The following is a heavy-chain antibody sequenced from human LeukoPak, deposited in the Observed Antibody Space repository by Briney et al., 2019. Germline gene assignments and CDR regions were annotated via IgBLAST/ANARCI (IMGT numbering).Heavy chain of an antibody. V-gene: IGHV3-74*01. J-gene: IGHJ4*02. CDR3: TTIRPDC. Sequence: GGSLRLSCEASGFTFSSYWMHWVRQGPGKGLVWVARIKSDVSSTDYADSVKGRFTISRDNAKNKLYLQMNSLRAEDTGVYYCTTIRPDCWGQGTLVTVSS. CDR2: IKSDVSST. D-gene: IGHD5-12*01. CDR1: GFTFSSYW.